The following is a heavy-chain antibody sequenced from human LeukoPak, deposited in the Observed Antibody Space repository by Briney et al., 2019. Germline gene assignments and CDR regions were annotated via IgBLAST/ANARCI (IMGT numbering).Heavy chain of an antibody. CDR1: GFTFSSYD. V-gene: IGHV3-13*01. J-gene: IGHJ2*01. D-gene: IGHD2-15*01. Sequence: GGSLRLSCAASGFTFSSYDFHWVRHAPGKGLEWVSAIGVAGDTYYADSVKGRFTISRENAANSLYLQMHSLRAGDTALYYCTREFCGSRAACAGGFYYDVWGRGTLVTVSS. CDR3: TREFCGSRAACAGGFYYDV. CDR2: IGVAGDT.